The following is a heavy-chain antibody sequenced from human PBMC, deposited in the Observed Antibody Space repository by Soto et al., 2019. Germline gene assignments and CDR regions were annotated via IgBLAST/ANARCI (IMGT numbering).Heavy chain of an antibody. CDR2: INHSGST. V-gene: IGHV4-34*01. CDR3: ARGSMVYATRSYYFDY. Sequence: PSETLSLTCAVYGGSFSGYYWSWIRQPPGKGLEWIGEINHSGSTNYNPSLKSRVTISVDTSKNQFSLKLSSVTAADTAVYYCARGSMVYATRSYYFDYWGQGTLVTVSS. J-gene: IGHJ4*02. D-gene: IGHD2-8*01. CDR1: GGSFSGYY.